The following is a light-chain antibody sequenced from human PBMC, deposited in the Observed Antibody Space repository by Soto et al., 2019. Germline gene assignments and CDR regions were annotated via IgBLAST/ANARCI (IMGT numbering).Light chain of an antibody. Sequence: DIQMTQSPSSLSASVGDRVTITCRASQDISDYLAWYQQKPGQVPKLLISAASTLQSGVPSRFRGSASGKYFTLTITGLQPDDFATYSCQNYNGPPWTFGQGTKVDIK. J-gene: IGKJ1*01. CDR3: QNYNGPPWT. CDR2: AAS. V-gene: IGKV1-27*01. CDR1: QDISDY.